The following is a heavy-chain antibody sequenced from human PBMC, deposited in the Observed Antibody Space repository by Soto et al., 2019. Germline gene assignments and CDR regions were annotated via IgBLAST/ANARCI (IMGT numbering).Heavy chain of an antibody. CDR2: INPNSGGT. CDR1: GYTFTGYY. D-gene: IGHD5-12*01. V-gene: IGHV1-2*04. Sequence: ASVKVSCKASGYTFTGYYMHWVRQAPGQGLEWMGWINPNSGGTNYAQKFQGWVTMTRDTSISTAYMELSRLRSDDTAVYYCARGGGRYVDIVAAYDYWGQGTLVTVSS. CDR3: ARGGGRYVDIVAAYDY. J-gene: IGHJ4*02.